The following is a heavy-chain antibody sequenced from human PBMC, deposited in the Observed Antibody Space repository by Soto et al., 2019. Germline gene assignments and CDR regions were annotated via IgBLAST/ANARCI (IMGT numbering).Heavy chain of an antibody. CDR2: VYDTDGT. Sequence: DVQLVESGGGLIQPGGSLRLSCAAFGLTVSGKKYMAWVRQAPGKGLEWVSGVYDTDGTYYADSVKCRFTSSRDSSKTIVYLQMNSLRPDATAVYYCARWRLQENAYDLWGLGTTVTVSS. V-gene: IGHV3-53*01. D-gene: IGHD4-4*01. J-gene: IGHJ3*01. CDR1: GLTVSGKKY. CDR3: ARWRLQENAYDL.